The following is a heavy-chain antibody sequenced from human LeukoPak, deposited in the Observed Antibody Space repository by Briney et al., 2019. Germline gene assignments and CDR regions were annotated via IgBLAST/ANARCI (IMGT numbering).Heavy chain of an antibody. CDR1: GGSISSGGYY. CDR3: ARNGYSYGYGFDY. Sequence: SETLSLTCTVSGGSISSGGYYWSWIRQHPGKGLEWIGYIYYSGSTYYNPSLKSRVTISVDTSKNQFSLKLSSVTAADTAVYYCARNGYSYGYGFDYWGQGTLVTVSP. D-gene: IGHD5-18*01. J-gene: IGHJ4*02. CDR2: IYYSGST. V-gene: IGHV4-31*03.